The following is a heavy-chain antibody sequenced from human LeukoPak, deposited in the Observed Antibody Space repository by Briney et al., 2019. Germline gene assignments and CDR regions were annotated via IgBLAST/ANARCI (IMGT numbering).Heavy chain of an antibody. CDR1: GYTFTSYD. CDR3: ARDYGSGYPLPFDY. Sequence: GASVKVSCKASGYTFTSYDINWVRQATGQGLEWMGWMNPNSGNTGYAQKFQGRVTMTRNTSISTAYMELSSLRSEDTAVYCCARDYGSGYPLPFDYWGQGTLVTVSS. V-gene: IGHV1-8*01. J-gene: IGHJ4*02. D-gene: IGHD5-12*01. CDR2: MNPNSGNT.